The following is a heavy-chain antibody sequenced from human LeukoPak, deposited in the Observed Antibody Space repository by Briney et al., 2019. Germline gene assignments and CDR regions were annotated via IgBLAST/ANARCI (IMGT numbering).Heavy chain of an antibody. V-gene: IGHV3-21*06. Sequence: TGGSLRLSCTASGLTFSTSGFNWVRQAPGKGLEWVASIGPTGSDRYHADSIKGRFTISRDNANNFLYLQMNSLRAEDTAVYYCATETNGRHYDYWGQGTLPTVSS. CDR1: GLTFSTSG. D-gene: IGHD1-14*01. CDR3: ATETNGRHYDY. CDR2: IGPTGSDR. J-gene: IGHJ4*02.